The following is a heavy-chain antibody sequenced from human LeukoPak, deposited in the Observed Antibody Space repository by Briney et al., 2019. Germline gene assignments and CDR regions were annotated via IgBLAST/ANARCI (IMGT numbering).Heavy chain of an antibody. CDR3: ARAGVGGYDIFDY. J-gene: IGHJ4*02. CDR1: GYTFSGYY. CDR2: INPNSGGT. D-gene: IGHD5-12*01. V-gene: IGHV1-2*02. Sequence: ASMKVSCKASGYTFSGYYMHWVRQAPGQGLEWMGWINPNSGGTNYAQKFQGRVTMTRDTSISTAYMELSRLRSDDTAVYYCARAGVGGYDIFDYWGQGTLVTVSS.